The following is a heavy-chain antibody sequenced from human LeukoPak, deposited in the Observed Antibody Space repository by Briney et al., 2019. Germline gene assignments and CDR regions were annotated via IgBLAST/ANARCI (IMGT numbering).Heavy chain of an antibody. CDR3: VRDLSRYSGNTVAFDF. CDR1: GYTFTGYY. D-gene: IGHD1-26*01. Sequence: ASVTLSCKASGYTFTGYYMHWVRQAPGQGLEWMGIINPIGGATTNAQKFQGRVIMARDTSTTTVHMEMSSLRSEDTAVYYCVRDLSRYSGNTVAFDFWGQGTVLTVSS. V-gene: IGHV1-46*01. J-gene: IGHJ3*01. CDR2: INPIGGAT.